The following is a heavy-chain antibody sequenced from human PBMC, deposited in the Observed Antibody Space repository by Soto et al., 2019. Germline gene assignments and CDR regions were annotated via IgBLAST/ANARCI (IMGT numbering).Heavy chain of an antibody. V-gene: IGHV4-31*03. D-gene: IGHD3-22*01. J-gene: IGHJ5*02. CDR3: ERGYSSGYLANWFEP. CDR1: GGSISSGGYY. CDR2: IYYSGIT. Sequence: SETLSLTCSVSGGSISSGGYYWSWIRQHPGKGLEWIGHIYYSGITHYNPSLKSRVTISGDTSKNQFSLKLSSVTAADTAVYYCERGYSSGYLANWFEPWGQGTLVTVSS.